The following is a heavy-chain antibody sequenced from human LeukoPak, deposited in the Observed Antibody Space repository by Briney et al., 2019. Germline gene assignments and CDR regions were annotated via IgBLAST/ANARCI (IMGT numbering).Heavy chain of an antibody. CDR2: IYYCGST. D-gene: IGHD1-26*01. Sequence: PSETLSLTCTVSGGSISSSGYYWGWIRQPPGKGLEWIACIYYCGSTYYNPSLKSRVTISVDTSKNQLSLKLSSLTAADTAVYYCARHEYSGSYYGLSWFDPWGQGTLVTVSS. CDR1: GGSISSSGYY. V-gene: IGHV4-39*01. J-gene: IGHJ5*02. CDR3: ARHEYSGSYYGLSWFDP.